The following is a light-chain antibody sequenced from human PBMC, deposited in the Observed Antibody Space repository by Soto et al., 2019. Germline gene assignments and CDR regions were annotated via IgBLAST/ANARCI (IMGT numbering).Light chain of an antibody. CDR1: QSVSTNN. CDR3: QQFDNSLWT. J-gene: IGKJ1*01. CDR2: GAS. Sequence: EIVLTQSPGTLSLSPGDRATLSCRASQSVSTNNFAWYQQRPGQAPRLLIYGASSRATGIPDRFSGSGSGTDFTLTISRLGPEDFAVYYCQQFDNSLWTFGQGTKVDIK. V-gene: IGKV3-20*01.